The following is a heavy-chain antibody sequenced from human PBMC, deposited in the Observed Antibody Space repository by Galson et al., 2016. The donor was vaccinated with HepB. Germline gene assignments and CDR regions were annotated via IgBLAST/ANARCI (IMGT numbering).Heavy chain of an antibody. CDR2: IHHGGTN. J-gene: IGHJ5*02. Sequence: ETLSLTCAVSVDSISSTYWWTWVRQPPRKGLEWIGEIHHGGTNHYNPSLKSRVTISVDKSKNQFSLMLTSVTDADTAVYYCARNGVGLRPGYQFDPWGQGTLVTVSS. V-gene: IGHV4-4*02. CDR1: VDSISSTYW. CDR3: ARNGVGLRPGYQFDP. D-gene: IGHD2-8*01.